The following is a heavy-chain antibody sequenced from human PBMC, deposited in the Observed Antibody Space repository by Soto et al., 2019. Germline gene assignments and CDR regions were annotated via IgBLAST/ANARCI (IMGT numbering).Heavy chain of an antibody. V-gene: IGHV3-48*04. J-gene: IGHJ3*02. CDR2: ISSSSSTI. CDR1: GFTFSSYS. CDR3: ARVGVVVPAAMKVGAFDI. D-gene: IGHD2-2*01. Sequence: GGSLRLSCAASGFTFSSYSMNWVRQAPGKGLEWVSYISSSSSTIYYADSVKGRFTISRDNAKNSLYLQMNSLRAEDTAVYYCARVGVVVPAAMKVGAFDIWGQGTMVTVSS.